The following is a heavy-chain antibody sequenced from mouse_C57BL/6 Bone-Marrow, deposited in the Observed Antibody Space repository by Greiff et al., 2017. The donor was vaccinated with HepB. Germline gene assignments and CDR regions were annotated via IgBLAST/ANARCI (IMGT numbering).Heavy chain of an antibody. Sequence: VQLQQSVAELVRPGASVKLSCTASGFNIKNTYMHWVKQRPEQGLEWIGRIDPANGNTKYAPKFQGKATITADTSSNTAYLQLSSLTSEDSAVYYCARAPITTVVPYYAMDYWGQGTSVTVSS. J-gene: IGHJ4*01. CDR1: GFNIKNTY. D-gene: IGHD1-1*01. CDR2: IDPANGNT. CDR3: ARAPITTVVPYYAMDY. V-gene: IGHV14-3*01.